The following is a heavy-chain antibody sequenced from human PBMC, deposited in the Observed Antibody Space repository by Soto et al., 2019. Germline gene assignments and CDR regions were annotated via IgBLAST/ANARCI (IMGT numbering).Heavy chain of an antibody. CDR3: ARQAID. CDR1: GGSISSYY. Sequence: PSETLSLTCTVSGGSISSYYWSWIRQPPGKGLEWIGYIYYSGTTNYNPSLQSRVTMSVDTSKNQFSLKLSSVTAADTAVYYCARQAIDWGQGTLVTVSS. V-gene: IGHV4-59*08. CDR2: IYYSGTT. J-gene: IGHJ4*02.